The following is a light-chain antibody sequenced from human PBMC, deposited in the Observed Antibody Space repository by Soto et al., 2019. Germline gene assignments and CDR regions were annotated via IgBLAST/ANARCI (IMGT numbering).Light chain of an antibody. V-gene: IGKV3-20*01. CDR3: QKSSSSPIN. CDR2: AAS. J-gene: IGKJ5*01. CDR1: QSVSSSY. Sequence: EIVVTQPPGTMSLSPGEIDTLSCRYSQSVSSSYLAWYQQKPGQAPRLLMSAASSRATGIPDRFSGSGSGTDFTLTISRLEAEDFAVYYCQKSSSSPINCGKGQRRAIK.